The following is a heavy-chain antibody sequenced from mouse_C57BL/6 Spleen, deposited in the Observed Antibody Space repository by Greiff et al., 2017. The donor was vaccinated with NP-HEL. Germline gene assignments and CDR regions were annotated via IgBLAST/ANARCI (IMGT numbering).Heavy chain of an antibody. CDR1: GFTFSSYT. Sequence: EVKLEESGGGLVKPGGSLKLSCAASGFTFSSYTMSWVRQTPEKRLEWVATISGGGGNTYYPDSVKGRFTISRDNAKNTLYLQMSSLRSEDTALYYCARRNYGRSHWYFDVWGTGTTVTVSS. CDR3: ARRNYGRSHWYFDV. V-gene: IGHV5-9*01. J-gene: IGHJ1*03. D-gene: IGHD1-1*01. CDR2: ISGGGGNT.